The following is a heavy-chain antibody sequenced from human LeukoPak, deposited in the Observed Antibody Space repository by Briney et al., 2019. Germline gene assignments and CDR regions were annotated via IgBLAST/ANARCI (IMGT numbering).Heavy chain of an antibody. J-gene: IGHJ4*02. CDR3: ARDAIAAAGAGA. Sequence: ASVKVSCKASGYTFTDYSMHWVRQAPGQGLEWMGWINPNSGDTDYAQKFQGRVTMTRDTSISTAYLEVSRLTSDDMAVYFCARDAIAAAGAGAWGQGTLVTVSS. CDR1: GYTFTDYS. D-gene: IGHD6-13*01. CDR2: INPNSGDT. V-gene: IGHV1-2*02.